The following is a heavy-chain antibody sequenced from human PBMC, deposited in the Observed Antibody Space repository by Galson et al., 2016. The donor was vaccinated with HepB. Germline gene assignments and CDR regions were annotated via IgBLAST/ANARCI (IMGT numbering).Heavy chain of an antibody. CDR3: AKESGLWNVKTDFDY. V-gene: IGHV3-23*01. D-gene: IGHD1-1*01. CDR1: GFTFINYA. J-gene: IGHJ4*02. CDR2: ISGTDGRT. Sequence: SLRLSCAASGFTFINYAMSWVHQAPGKGLEWVSGISGTDGRTLYADSVKGRFTISRDNSKNTLYLQMNSLRADDTAVYYCAKESGLWNVKTDFDYWGQGTVVTVSS.